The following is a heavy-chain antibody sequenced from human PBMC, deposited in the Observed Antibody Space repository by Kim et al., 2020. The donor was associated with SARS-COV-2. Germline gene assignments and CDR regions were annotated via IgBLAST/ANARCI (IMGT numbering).Heavy chain of an antibody. Sequence: GGSLRLSCAASGFTFSGHWMHWVRQVTGGGLVWVSRINNDGSDTTYADSVKGRFTSSRDNAKNTLYLQMNSLRVEDTAVYYCARGLIGPDYWGQGTLVTVSS. CDR1: GFTFSGHW. CDR3: ARGLIGPDY. J-gene: IGHJ4*02. CDR2: INNDGSDT. V-gene: IGHV3-74*03. D-gene: IGHD2-21*01.